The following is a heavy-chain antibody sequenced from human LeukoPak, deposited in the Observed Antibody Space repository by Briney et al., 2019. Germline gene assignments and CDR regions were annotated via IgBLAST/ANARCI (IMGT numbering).Heavy chain of an antibody. CDR2: INHSDGAT. D-gene: IGHD1-26*01. CDR3: TKGGWVDY. J-gene: IGHJ4*02. CDR1: GFTFSSYA. V-gene: IGHV3-23*01. Sequence: PGGSLRLSCAASGFTFSSYAMHWVRQAPGKGLEWVSVINHSDGATYYADSVRGRFTISRDNSKNMLYLQMNSLRAEDTAIYYCTKGGWVDYCGQGTLVTVSS.